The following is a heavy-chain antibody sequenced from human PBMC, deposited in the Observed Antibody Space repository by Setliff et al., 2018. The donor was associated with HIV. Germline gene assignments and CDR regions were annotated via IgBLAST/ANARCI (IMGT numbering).Heavy chain of an antibody. V-gene: IGHV4-61*09. CDR3: ARAARYYDILTGYSNQAYFNS. CDR1: GVSITSSNYY. Sequence: SETLSLTCSVSGVSITSSNYYWTWIRQPAGKGLEWIGHIYTSGSTNYNPSLKYNPSLKSRVTISVDTSRKQFSLRLNSMTAADTALYYCARAARYYDILTGYSNQAYFNSWGLGKLVTVSS. CDR2: IYTSGSTNYNPSL. D-gene: IGHD3-9*01. J-gene: IGHJ4*02.